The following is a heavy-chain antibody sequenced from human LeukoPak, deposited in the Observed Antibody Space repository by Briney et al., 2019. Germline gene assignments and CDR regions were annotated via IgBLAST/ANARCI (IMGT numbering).Heavy chain of an antibody. V-gene: IGHV4-38-2*02. J-gene: IGHJ6*03. CDR3: ARGRVIRYYYYYMDV. D-gene: IGHD3-10*01. Sequence: SETLSLTCTVSGYSISSGYYWGWIRQPPGKGLEWIGNIYPSGTTYYNPSLKTRVTISVDTSKNQFSLKLSSVTAADTAVYYCARGRVIRYYYYYMDVWGKGTTVTVSS. CDR2: IYPSGTT. CDR1: GYSISSGYY.